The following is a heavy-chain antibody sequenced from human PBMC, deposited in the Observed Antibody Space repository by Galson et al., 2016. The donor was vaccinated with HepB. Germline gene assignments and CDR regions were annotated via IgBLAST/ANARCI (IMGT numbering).Heavy chain of an antibody. D-gene: IGHD1-14*01. Sequence: SLRLSCAASGFTVSNNYMRWVRQAPGKGLEWVANINQDGGEKYYVDSVKGRFTISRDNAKNSLYLQMNSLRAEDTAVFYCANHRGWGQGTLVTVSS. J-gene: IGHJ4*02. CDR3: ANHRG. CDR2: INQDGGEK. V-gene: IGHV3-7*03. CDR1: GFTVSNNY.